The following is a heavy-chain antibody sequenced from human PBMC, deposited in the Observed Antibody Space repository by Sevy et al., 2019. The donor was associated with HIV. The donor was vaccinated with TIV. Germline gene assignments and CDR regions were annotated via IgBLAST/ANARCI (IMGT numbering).Heavy chain of an antibody. V-gene: IGHV4-59*08. D-gene: IGHD1-26*01. Sequence: SETLSLTCTVSGGSITSLYWNWIRQPPGKGLEWIANISYNGHINYNPSLKSRVTLSLDTSKNHFSLRLSSVTAADTAMYYCAGENAWGRGYSWGQGTLVTVSS. CDR1: GGSITSLY. J-gene: IGHJ4*02. CDR3: AGENAWGRGYS. CDR2: ISYNGHI.